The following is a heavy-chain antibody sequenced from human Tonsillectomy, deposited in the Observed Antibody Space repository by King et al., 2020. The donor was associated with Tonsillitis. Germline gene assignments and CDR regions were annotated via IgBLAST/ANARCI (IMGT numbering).Heavy chain of an antibody. CDR2: IYYGASS. CDR1: GGSITSGNYY. D-gene: IGHD1-7*01. J-gene: IGHJ4*02. CDR3: ARVSITGTARGYFDY. V-gene: IGHV4-39*02. Sequence: QLQESGPGLVKPSETLSLTCTVSGGSITSGNYYWGWIRQPPGKGLEWIGSIYYGASSYYNPSLKSRVTISADTSKNHFSLSLSSSTAADTAVYYCARVSITGTARGYFDYWGLGTLVTVSS.